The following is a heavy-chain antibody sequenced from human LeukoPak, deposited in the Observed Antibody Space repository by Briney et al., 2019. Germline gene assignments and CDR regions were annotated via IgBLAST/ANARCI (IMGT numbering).Heavy chain of an antibody. CDR1: GGSISSGGFS. J-gene: IGHJ5*02. CDR2: MSHGGST. CDR3: ASTNDFGDYVGA. V-gene: IGHV4-30-2*01. D-gene: IGHD4-17*01. Sequence: SQTLSLTCAVSGGSISSGGFSWSWIRQPPGKGLEWIGYMSHGGSTYYNPSLESRVTISVDRSKNQFSLKLSSVTAADTAVYYCASTNDFGDYVGAWGQGTLVTVSS.